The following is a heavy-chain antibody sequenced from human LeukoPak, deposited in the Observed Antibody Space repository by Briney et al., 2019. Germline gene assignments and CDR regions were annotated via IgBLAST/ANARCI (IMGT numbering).Heavy chain of an antibody. CDR2: ISAYNGNT. Sequence: ASVKVSCKASGYTFTSYGISWVRQAPGQGLEWMGWISAYNGNTNYAQKLQGRVTMTTDTSTSTAYMELRSLRSDDTAVHYCARAIFGVVIIRTDFDYWGQGTLVTVSS. CDR3: ARAIFGVVIIRTDFDY. V-gene: IGHV1-18*01. J-gene: IGHJ4*02. D-gene: IGHD3-3*01. CDR1: GYTFTSYG.